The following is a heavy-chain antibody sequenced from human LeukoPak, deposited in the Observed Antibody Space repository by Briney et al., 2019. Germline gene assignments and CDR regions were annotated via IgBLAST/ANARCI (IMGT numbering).Heavy chain of an antibody. J-gene: IGHJ6*03. Sequence: PSETLSLTCTVSGGSISSHYWSWIRQPPGKGLEWIGYIYYSGSTNYNPSLKSRVTISVDTSKNQFSLKLSSVTAADTAVYYCARGGYSSSWYQPYYYYYYMDVWGKGTTVTVSS. D-gene: IGHD6-13*01. V-gene: IGHV4-59*11. CDR2: IYYSGST. CDR1: GGSISSHY. CDR3: ARGGYSSSWYQPYYYYYYMDV.